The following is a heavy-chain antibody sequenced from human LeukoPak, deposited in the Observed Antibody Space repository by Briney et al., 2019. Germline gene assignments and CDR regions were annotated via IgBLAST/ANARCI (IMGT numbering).Heavy chain of an antibody. J-gene: IGHJ4*02. Sequence: PGGSLRLSCAAPGFTFSSYGMHWVRQAPGKGLVWVSRINSDGSTTNYADSVKGRFTISRDNAKNTLYLQMNSLRAEDTAVYYCTSYTSGWNWGQGTLVTVSS. V-gene: IGHV3-74*01. CDR1: GFTFSSYG. CDR2: INSDGSTT. D-gene: IGHD6-19*01. CDR3: TSYTSGWN.